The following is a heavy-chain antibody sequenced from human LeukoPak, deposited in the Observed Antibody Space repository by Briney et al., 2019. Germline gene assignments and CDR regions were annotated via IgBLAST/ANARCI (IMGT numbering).Heavy chain of an antibody. CDR3: ARAPPHSSGWYGRGHWFDP. CDR2: INHSGST. CDR1: GGSFSGYY. Sequence: PSETLSLTCAVYGGSFSGYYWSWIRQPPGKRLEWIGEINHSGSTNYNPSLKSRVTTSVHTSKNQFSLKLISVTAADTAVYYCARAPPHSSGWYGRGHWFDPWGQGTLVTVSS. D-gene: IGHD6-19*01. V-gene: IGHV4-34*01. J-gene: IGHJ5*02.